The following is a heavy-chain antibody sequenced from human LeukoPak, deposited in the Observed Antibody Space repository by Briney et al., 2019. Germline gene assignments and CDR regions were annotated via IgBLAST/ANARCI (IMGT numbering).Heavy chain of an antibody. CDR3: ARGGDSSSWYSGVAYYYYMDV. CDR2: IIPIFGIR. J-gene: IGHJ6*03. CDR1: GGTFSIYA. D-gene: IGHD6-13*01. V-gene: IGHV1-69*13. Sequence: GASVKVSCKASGGTFSIYAITWVRQAPGQGLEWMGGIIPIFGIRHYAQKFQGRLTITADESTSTAHMELSSLRSDDTAVYYCARGGDSSSWYSGVAYYYYMDVWGRGTTATISS.